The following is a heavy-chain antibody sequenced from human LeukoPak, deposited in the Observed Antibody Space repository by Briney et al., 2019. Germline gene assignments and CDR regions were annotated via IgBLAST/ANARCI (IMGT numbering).Heavy chain of an antibody. CDR3: ARSTGSTMFIDY. V-gene: IGHV4-59*01. CDR2: IYYSGNT. D-gene: IGHD3-10*02. J-gene: IGHJ4*02. Sequence: SETLSLTCTVSGGSISPYYWSWIRQPPGKGLEWLGYIYYSGNTDYNPSLKSRVAISVDTSKDQFSLKLSSVTAADTAVYYCARSTGSTMFIDYWGQGTLVTVSS. CDR1: GGSISPYY.